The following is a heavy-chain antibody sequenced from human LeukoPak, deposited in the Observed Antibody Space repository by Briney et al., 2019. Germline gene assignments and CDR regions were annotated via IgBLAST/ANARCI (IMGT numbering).Heavy chain of an antibody. CDR1: GFTFSGSA. V-gene: IGHV3-73*01. CDR2: IRSKANSYAT. CDR3: TRRLGYYYDSSGLEPFDY. J-gene: IGHJ4*02. D-gene: IGHD3-22*01. Sequence: GGSLRLSCAASGFTFSGSAMHWVRQASGKGLEWVGRIRSKANSYATAYAASVKGRFTISRDDSKNTAYLQMNSLKTEDTAVYYCTRRLGYYYDSSGLEPFDYWGQGTLVTVSS.